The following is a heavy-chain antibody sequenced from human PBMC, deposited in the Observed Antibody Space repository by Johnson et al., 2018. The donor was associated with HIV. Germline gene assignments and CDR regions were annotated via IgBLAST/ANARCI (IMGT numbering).Heavy chain of an antibody. CDR1: GFTFDDYA. D-gene: IGHD6-13*01. V-gene: IGHV3-9*01. Sequence: VQLVESGGGLVQPGRSLRLSCAASGFTFDDYAMHWVRQAPGKGLEWVSGISWNSGSIGYADSVKGRFTISRDNAKNSLYLQMNSLRAEDTALYYSAKEGAAVIHFDIWGQGTMVTVSS. CDR2: ISWNSGSI. CDR3: AKEGAAVIHFDI. J-gene: IGHJ3*02.